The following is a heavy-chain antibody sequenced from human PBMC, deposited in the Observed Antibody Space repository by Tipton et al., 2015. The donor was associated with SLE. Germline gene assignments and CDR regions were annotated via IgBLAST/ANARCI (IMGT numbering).Heavy chain of an antibody. CDR3: ARDDDTSGYFSFMNY. CDR1: GFTFSSYW. CDR2: IKQDGSEK. D-gene: IGHD3-22*01. J-gene: IGHJ4*02. V-gene: IGHV3-7*01. Sequence: SLRLSCAASGFTFSSYWMTWVRHVPGKGLEWVANIKQDGSEKNFVDSVKGRFTISRDNAKNSLYLQMNSLRADDTAVYYCARDDDTSGYFSFMNYWGQGTLVTVSS.